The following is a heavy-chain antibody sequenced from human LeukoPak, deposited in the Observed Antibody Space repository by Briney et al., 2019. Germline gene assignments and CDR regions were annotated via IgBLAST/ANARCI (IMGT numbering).Heavy chain of an antibody. J-gene: IGHJ3*02. CDR3: ARDRGTWAAVNDAFDI. CDR2: IIPIFGTA. V-gene: IGHV1-69*01. Sequence: GASVKVSCKASGGTSSSYAISWVRQAPGQGLEWMGGIIPIFGTANYAQKFQGRVTITADESTSTAYMELSSLRSEDTAVYYCARDRGTWAAVNDAFDIWGQGTMVTVSS. CDR1: GGTSSSYA. D-gene: IGHD1-1*01.